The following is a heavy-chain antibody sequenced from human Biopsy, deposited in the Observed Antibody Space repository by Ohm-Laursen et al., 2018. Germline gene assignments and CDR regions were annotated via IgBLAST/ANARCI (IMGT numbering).Heavy chain of an antibody. CDR1: GGSISSSTTYY. J-gene: IGHJ5*02. CDR2: IYNTETT. V-gene: IGHV4-39*01. Sequence: TLSLTCTVSGGSISSSTTYYWAWLRPPPGKGLEWIGSIYNTETTFYNPSLKSRFTISVDTSTNQFSLKVSSVTAADTALYFCARHPTGFWFDPWGHGTLVTVSS. CDR3: ARHPTGFWFDP.